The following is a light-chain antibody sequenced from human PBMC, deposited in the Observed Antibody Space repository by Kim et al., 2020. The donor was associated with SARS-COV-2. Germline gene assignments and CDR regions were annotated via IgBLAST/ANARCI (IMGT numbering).Light chain of an antibody. CDR2: ATS. V-gene: IGKV3-20*01. CDR1: ESVDGGH. J-gene: IGKJ1*01. CDR3: HYCGDSPRP. Sequence: CPVDEVPLARRASESVDGGHLAWYQQKPGQAPRLLMYATSRRATGISDRFSGGGSGTDFGLNISRLGPEDFAVYYCHYCGDSPRPFGQGTKVDIK.